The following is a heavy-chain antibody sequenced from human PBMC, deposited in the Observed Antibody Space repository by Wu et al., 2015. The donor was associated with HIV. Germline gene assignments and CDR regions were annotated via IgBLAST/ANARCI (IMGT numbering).Heavy chain of an antibody. CDR3: ARGITIFGVVIFGWFDP. D-gene: IGHD3-3*01. CDR1: GYTFINYD. CDR2: MNPKSGNT. V-gene: IGHV1-8*03. J-gene: IGHJ5*02. Sequence: QVQLVQSGAEVKKPGASMKVSCKASGYTFINYDINWVRQVTGQGLEWMGWMNPKSGNTGYAQKFQGRVTITRNTSTNTAYMELNSLRSEDTAVYYCARGITIFGVVIFGWFDPGAREPWSPSPQ.